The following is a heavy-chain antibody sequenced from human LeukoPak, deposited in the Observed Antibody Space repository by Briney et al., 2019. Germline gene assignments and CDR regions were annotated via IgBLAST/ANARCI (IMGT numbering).Heavy chain of an antibody. CDR3: ARDYGGNYESGGAFDY. J-gene: IGHJ4*02. CDR1: GFTFSSYW. V-gene: IGHV3-74*01. D-gene: IGHD4-23*01. CDR2: INTDGSST. Sequence: GGSLRLSCAASGFTFSSYWMHWVRQAPGKGLVWVSHINTDGSSTTYADSVKGRFIISRDNAKNSLYLQMNSLRAEDTAVYYCARDYGGNYESGGAFDYWGQGTLVTVSS.